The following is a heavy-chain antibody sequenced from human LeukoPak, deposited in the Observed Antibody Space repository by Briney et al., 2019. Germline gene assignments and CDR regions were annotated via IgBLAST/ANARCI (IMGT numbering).Heavy chain of an antibody. J-gene: IGHJ4*02. CDR3: AKLDSAVAGLDY. D-gene: IGHD6-19*01. Sequence: GGSLRLSCAASGFTFSSYAMSWVRQAPGKGLEWVSAISGSGGSTYYADSVKGRFTSSRDNSKNPLYLQMNRLRAEATAVYYCAKLDSAVAGLDYWGQGPLVTVSS. V-gene: IGHV3-23*01. CDR1: GFTFSSYA. CDR2: ISGSGGST.